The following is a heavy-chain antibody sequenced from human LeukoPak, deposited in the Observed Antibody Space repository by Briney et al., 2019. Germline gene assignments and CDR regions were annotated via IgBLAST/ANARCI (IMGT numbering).Heavy chain of an antibody. D-gene: IGHD2-2*01. CDR2: IIPIFGIA. CDR3: VRDPENCSSTSCYVHFQH. J-gene: IGHJ1*01. CDR1: GGTFSSYA. V-gene: IGHV1-69*04. Sequence: ASVKVSCKASGGTFSSYAISWVRQAPGQGLEWMGRIIPIFGIANYAQKFQGRVTITADKSTSTAYMELSSLRSEDTAVYYCVRDPENCSSTSCYVHFQHWGQGTLVTVSS.